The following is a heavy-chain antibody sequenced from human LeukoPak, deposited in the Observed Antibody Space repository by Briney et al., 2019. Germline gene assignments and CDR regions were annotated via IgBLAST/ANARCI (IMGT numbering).Heavy chain of an antibody. J-gene: IGHJ6*03. CDR2: IYTSGST. CDR1: GGSISSYY. CDR3: AGAYSYYYYYMDV. V-gene: IGHV4-4*07. Sequence: SETLSLTCTVSGGSISSYYWSWIRQPAGKGLEWIGRIYTSGSTNYNPSLNSRVTMSIDTSKNQFSLKLSSVTAADTATYYCAGAYSYYYYYMDVWGRGTTVTVSS. D-gene: IGHD2-15*01.